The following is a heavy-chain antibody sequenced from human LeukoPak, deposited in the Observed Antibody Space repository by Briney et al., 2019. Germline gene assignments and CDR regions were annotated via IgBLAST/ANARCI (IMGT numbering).Heavy chain of an antibody. CDR2: INPNSGGT. J-gene: IGHJ6*03. V-gene: IGHV1-2*02. Sequence: ASVKVSCKASGYTFTGYYMHWVRQAPGQGLEWMGWINPNSGGTNYAQKFQGRVTMTTDTSISTAYMELSRLRSDDTAVYYCARAFRGYSYGAGYYYYMDVWGKGTTVTISS. D-gene: IGHD5-18*01. CDR1: GYTFTGYY. CDR3: ARAFRGYSYGAGYYYYMDV.